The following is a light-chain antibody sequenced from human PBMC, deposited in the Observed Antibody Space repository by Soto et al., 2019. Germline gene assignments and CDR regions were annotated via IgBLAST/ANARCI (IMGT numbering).Light chain of an antibody. Sequence: EIVMTQSPATLSVSPGERATLSCRASQSVTGNLAWYQQKAGQAPRLVIYGASTRATGIPARFSGSGSGTEFTLTISGLQSKDFVVYYCQQYNNWPWTFGQGTKVEIK. CDR2: GAS. J-gene: IGKJ1*01. CDR3: QQYNNWPWT. V-gene: IGKV3-15*01. CDR1: QSVTGN.